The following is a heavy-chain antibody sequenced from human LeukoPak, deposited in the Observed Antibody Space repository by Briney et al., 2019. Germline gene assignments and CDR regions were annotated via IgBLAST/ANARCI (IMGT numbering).Heavy chain of an antibody. CDR2: IFHSGST. Sequence: LETLSLTCTVSGASISSYYWSWIRQPPGKGLEWIGYIFHSGSTNYNPSLKSRVTISVDTSKNQLSLKLSSVTAADTAVYYCARGAPGGNDYGDYWGQGTLVTVSS. V-gene: IGHV4-59*01. CDR3: ARGAPGGNDYGDY. J-gene: IGHJ4*02. CDR1: GASISSYY.